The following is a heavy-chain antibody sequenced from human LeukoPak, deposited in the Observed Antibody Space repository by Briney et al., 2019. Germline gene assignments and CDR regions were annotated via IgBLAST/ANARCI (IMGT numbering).Heavy chain of an antibody. V-gene: IGHV3-7*03. CDR2: IKQDGSEK. D-gene: IGHD3-16*01. J-gene: IGHJ6*03. Sequence: GGSLRLSCAASGFTFSSYWMSWVRQAPGKGLEWVANIKQDGSEKYYVDSVKGRFTISRDNAKMSLYLQMNSLRAEDTASYYCARGGITIGVAPLHYMDVWGKGTTVTVSS. CDR1: GFTFSSYW. CDR3: ARGGITIGVAPLHYMDV.